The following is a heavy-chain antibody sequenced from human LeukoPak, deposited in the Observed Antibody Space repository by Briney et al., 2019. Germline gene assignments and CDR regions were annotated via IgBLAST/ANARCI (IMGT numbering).Heavy chain of an antibody. D-gene: IGHD1-14*01. CDR2: IIPIFGTA. V-gene: IGHV1-69*13. CDR1: GGTISSYA. J-gene: IGHJ3*02. CDR3: ASYISEENAFDI. Sequence: SVKVSCKASGGTISSYAISWVRQAPGQGLEWMGGIIPIFGTANYAQKFQGRVTITADESTSTAYMELSSLRSEDTAVYYCASYISEENAFDIWGQGTMVTVSS.